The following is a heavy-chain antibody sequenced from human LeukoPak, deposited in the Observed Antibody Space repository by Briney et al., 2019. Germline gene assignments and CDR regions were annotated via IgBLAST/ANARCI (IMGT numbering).Heavy chain of an antibody. D-gene: IGHD3-22*01. J-gene: IGHJ4*02. CDR2: IYYSGST. V-gene: IGHV4-31*03. CDR3: AREGYDSSYYYYLDY. Sequence: PSQTLSLTCTVSGGSISSGDYYWSWIRQHPGTGLEWIGNIYYSGSTYYNPSLKSRVTISVDTSKSQFSLKLSSVTAADTAVYYCAREGYDSSYYYYLDYWGQGTLVTVSS. CDR1: GGSISSGDYY.